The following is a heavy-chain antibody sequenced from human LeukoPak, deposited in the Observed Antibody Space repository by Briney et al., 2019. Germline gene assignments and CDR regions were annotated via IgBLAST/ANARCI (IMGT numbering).Heavy chain of an antibody. D-gene: IGHD1-1*01. Sequence: ASVKVSCKASGFTFTSSAVQWVRQARGQRLEWVAWIVVGSGNTNYAQQFQERITITRDMSTSTVYMELSSLRSEDTAMYYCATDETNGGLKNWGQGTLVTVSS. CDR1: GFTFTSSA. CDR2: IVVGSGNT. V-gene: IGHV1-58*01. J-gene: IGHJ4*02. CDR3: ATDETNGGLKN.